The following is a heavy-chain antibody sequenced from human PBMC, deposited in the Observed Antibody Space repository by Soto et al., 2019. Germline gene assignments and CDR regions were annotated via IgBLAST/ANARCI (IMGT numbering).Heavy chain of an antibody. CDR1: GASITSGGSY. D-gene: IGHD3-10*01. CDR3: ASATRGAANVSGEFDY. J-gene: IGHJ4*02. CDR2: IYYSGST. V-gene: IGHV4-31*03. Sequence: TLSPTSPLAGASITSGGSYWSWIREHPRKGLEWIWYIYYSGSTDYNPTLKIRVTITVATAKIQFSLKPSSATAADPAMYRWASATRGAANVSGEFDYWGQGTLVTVSA.